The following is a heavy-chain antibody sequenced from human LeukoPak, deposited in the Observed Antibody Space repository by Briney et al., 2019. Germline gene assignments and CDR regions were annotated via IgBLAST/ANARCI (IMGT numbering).Heavy chain of an antibody. CDR2: IYTSGST. Sequence: PSETLSLTCTVSGGSISSGSYYWSWIRQPAGKGLEWIGRIYTSGSTNYNPSLKSRVTISVDTSKNQFSLKLSSVTAADTAVYYCARGLKWELRQGNTYYYYYYMDVWGKGTTVTISS. CDR1: GGSISSGSYY. V-gene: IGHV4-61*02. CDR3: ARGLKWELRQGNTYYYYYYMDV. J-gene: IGHJ6*03. D-gene: IGHD1-26*01.